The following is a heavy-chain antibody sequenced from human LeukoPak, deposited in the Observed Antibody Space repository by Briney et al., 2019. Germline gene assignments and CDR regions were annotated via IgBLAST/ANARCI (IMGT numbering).Heavy chain of an antibody. V-gene: IGHV4-30-4*01. J-gene: IGHJ4*02. CDR1: GRSITSDDYY. D-gene: IGHD6-13*01. CDR2: LSYTGGT. CDR3: AIIAASGARTADY. Sequence: PSETLSLTCTVSGRSITSDDYYWTWIRQPPGKGLEWIGYLSYTGGTHYSPSLKSRVTISVDTTKNKFSLNLTSVTAADTAVFFCAIIAASGARTADYWGQGTLVTVPS.